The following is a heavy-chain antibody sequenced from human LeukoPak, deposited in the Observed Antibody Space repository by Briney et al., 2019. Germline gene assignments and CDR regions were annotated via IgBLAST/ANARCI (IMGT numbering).Heavy chain of an antibody. J-gene: IGHJ4*02. CDR1: GFTFSSYE. V-gene: IGHV3-7*01. CDR2: INQDGTEK. CDR3: AKLAKYFYGSETYYFFEH. D-gene: IGHD3-10*01. Sequence: GGSLRLSCAASGFTFSSYEMNWVRQAPGKGLEWVANINQDGTEKYYVDSVKGRFTISRGNAKNSLYLQMNSLRVEDTAVYYCAKLAKYFYGSETYYFFEHWGQGTPVTASS.